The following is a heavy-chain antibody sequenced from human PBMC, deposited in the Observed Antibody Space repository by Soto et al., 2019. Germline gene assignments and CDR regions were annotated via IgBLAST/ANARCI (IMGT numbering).Heavy chain of an antibody. CDR3: AKDDFWSGYTLYYYYGMDV. Sequence: GGSLRLSCAASGFTFSSYAMSWVRQAPGKGLEWVSAISGSGGSTYYADSVKGRFTISRDNSKNTLYLQMNSLRAEDTAVYYCAKDDFWSGYTLYYYYGMDVWGQGTKVTVSS. CDR1: GFTFSSYA. D-gene: IGHD3-3*01. CDR2: ISGSGGST. J-gene: IGHJ6*02. V-gene: IGHV3-23*01.